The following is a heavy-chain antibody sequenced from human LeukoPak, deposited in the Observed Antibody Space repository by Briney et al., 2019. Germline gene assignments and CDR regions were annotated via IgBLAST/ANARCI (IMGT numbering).Heavy chain of an antibody. J-gene: IGHJ4*02. CDR1: GFTFSSYA. CDR2: ISGSGGST. D-gene: IGHD3-22*01. Sequence: GGPLRLSCAASGFTFSSYAMSWVRQAPGKGPEWVSAISGSGGSTYYAASMKGRFTISRDNSKNTLYLQMNSLRAEDTAVYYCAKEIDSSGYYDFWGQGTLVTVSS. CDR3: AKEIDSSGYYDF. V-gene: IGHV3-23*01.